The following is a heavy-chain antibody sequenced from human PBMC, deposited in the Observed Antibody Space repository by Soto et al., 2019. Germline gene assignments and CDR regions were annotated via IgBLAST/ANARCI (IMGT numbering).Heavy chain of an antibody. Sequence: WASVKVSCKASGYTFTGYFIHWVRQAPGQGLEWMGWINPNSGGTNYAQKFQGRVTMTRDTPISTSYMELSSLRSDDTAVYYCARDSQYSSSSVDSWGQGTLVTVSS. CDR3: ARDSQYSSSSVDS. V-gene: IGHV1-2*02. D-gene: IGHD6-6*01. J-gene: IGHJ4*02. CDR1: GYTFTGYF. CDR2: INPNSGGT.